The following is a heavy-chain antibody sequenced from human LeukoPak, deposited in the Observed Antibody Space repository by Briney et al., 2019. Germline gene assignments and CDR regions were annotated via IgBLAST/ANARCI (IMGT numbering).Heavy chain of an antibody. J-gene: IGHJ4*02. CDR2: VSIYNDNT. CDR1: GSFFTNYW. CDR3: ARTGHYQFDS. Sequence: GAPLKISCKGSGSFFTNYWIGWVRPAPGQGLEWLGWVSIYNDNTNYAREFQDRITMTTDISTTTYYMELNSLTSDDTAFYFCARTGHYQFDSWGQGTLVTVSS. D-gene: IGHD3-9*01. V-gene: IGHV1-18*04.